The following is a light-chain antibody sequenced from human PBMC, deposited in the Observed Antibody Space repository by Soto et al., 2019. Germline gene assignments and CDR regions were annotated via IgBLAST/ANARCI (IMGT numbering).Light chain of an antibody. Sequence: EIVLTQSPGTLSLSPGERATLSCRASQAVTNNYLAWYQQRPGQTPRLLIYGASSRASDIPDRFSGSGSGTDFTLTISRLEPEDFAVYYCQQRSNWPLTFGGGTKVEIK. CDR1: QAVTNNY. V-gene: IGKV3D-20*02. CDR2: GAS. CDR3: QQRSNWPLT. J-gene: IGKJ4*01.